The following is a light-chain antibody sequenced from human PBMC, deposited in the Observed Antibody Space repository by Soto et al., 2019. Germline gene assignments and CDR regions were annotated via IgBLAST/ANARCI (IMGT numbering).Light chain of an antibody. CDR2: DVS. J-gene: IGLJ2*01. Sequence: QSVLTQPASVSGSPGQSITISCTGTGTDVGGYNYVSWYQQHPGKAPKVMIYDVSKRPSGISNRFSGPKSGNTASLTISGLQIEDEADYYCSSYTSRSTRVVLRGGTTLTVL. CDR1: GTDVGGYNY. V-gene: IGLV2-14*03. CDR3: SSYTSRSTRVV.